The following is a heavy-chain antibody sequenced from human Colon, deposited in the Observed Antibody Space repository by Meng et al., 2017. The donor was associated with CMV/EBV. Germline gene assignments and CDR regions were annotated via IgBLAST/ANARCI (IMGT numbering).Heavy chain of an antibody. CDR3: ARANDYSNFNYYYPMDV. Sequence: GESLKISCAASGFRFDDYGMNWVRQSPGKGLQWVAGINWNGDSIGYADSVRGRFTISRDNAKNSLYLQMNSLTPEDTALYHCARANDYSNFNYYYPMDVWGQGTTVTVSS. CDR2: INWNGDSI. V-gene: IGHV3-20*01. J-gene: IGHJ6*02. CDR1: GFRFDDYG. D-gene: IGHD4-11*01.